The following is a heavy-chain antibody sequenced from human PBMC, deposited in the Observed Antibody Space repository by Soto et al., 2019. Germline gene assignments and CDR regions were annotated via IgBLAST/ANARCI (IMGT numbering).Heavy chain of an antibody. CDR2: INAGNGNT. D-gene: IGHD3-10*01. Sequence: QVQLVQSGAEVKKPGASVKVSCKASGYTFTSYAMHWVRQAPGQRLEWMGWINAGNGNTKYSQKFQGRVTTTRDTSACPAYREPSSLRSEDTGVYYCARVGHSCGSGTTSAFWGPGTLVTFSS. J-gene: IGHJ4*02. CDR3: ARVGHSCGSGTTSAF. V-gene: IGHV1-3*01. CDR1: GYTFTSYA.